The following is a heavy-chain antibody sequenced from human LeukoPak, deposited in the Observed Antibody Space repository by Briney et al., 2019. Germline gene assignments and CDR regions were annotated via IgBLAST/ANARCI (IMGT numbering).Heavy chain of an antibody. CDR3: ARDATEVLVGANWFDP. CDR2: IRSSSDII. D-gene: IGHD1-26*01. CDR1: GFPFSSYS. Sequence: GGFLRLSCAASGFPFSSYSMNWVRQAPGKGLEWVSYIRSSSDIIYYADSVKGRFTISRDNAKNSLYLQMNSLRAEDTAVYYCARDATEVLVGANWFDPWGQGTLVTVSS. J-gene: IGHJ5*02. V-gene: IGHV3-21*05.